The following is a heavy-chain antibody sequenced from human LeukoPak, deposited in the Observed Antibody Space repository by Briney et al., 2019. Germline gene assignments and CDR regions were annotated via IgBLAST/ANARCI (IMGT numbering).Heavy chain of an antibody. CDR2: INPNSGGT. CDR1: GYTFTGYY. D-gene: IGHD6-19*01. CDR3: ARDQYSSGWYGD. V-gene: IGHV1-2*02. Sequence: ASVKVSCKASGYTFTGYYMHWVRQAPGQGLGWMGWINPNSGGTNYAQKFQGRVTMTRDTSISTAYMELSRLRSDDTAVYYCARDQYSSGWYGDWGQGTLVTVSS. J-gene: IGHJ4*02.